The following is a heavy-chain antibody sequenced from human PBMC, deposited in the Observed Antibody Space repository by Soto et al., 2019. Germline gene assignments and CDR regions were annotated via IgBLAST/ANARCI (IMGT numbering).Heavy chain of an antibody. J-gene: IGHJ5*02. Sequence: SETLSLTCTVSGGSISSSYWSRIRQPPGKGLEWIGYIYHSGSTKYNPSLKSRVTMSVDTTKNQFSLKLSSVTAADTAVHYCVTQYAIIRTPDWSDPWGQRTLATVSS. CDR2: IYHSGST. D-gene: IGHD1-7*01. CDR1: GGSISSSY. CDR3: VTQYAIIRTPDWSDP. V-gene: IGHV4-59*01.